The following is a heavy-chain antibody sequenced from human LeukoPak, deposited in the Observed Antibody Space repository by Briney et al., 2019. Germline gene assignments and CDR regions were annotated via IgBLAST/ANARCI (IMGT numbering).Heavy chain of an antibody. J-gene: IGHJ4*02. Sequence: GGSRRLSCAAFGITVSSQYMSWVRQAPGKGLEWVSVIYPDGTTYYADSVKGRFTIFRDNSENTLSLQMNRLRDEDTALYYCACSTSKKDSDYWGPGTMVTVSS. V-gene: IGHV3-66*02. CDR2: IYPDGTT. CDR1: GITVSSQY. D-gene: IGHD2-2*01. CDR3: ACSTSKKDSDY.